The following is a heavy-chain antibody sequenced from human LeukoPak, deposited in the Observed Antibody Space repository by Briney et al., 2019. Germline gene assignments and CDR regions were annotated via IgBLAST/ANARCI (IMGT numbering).Heavy chain of an antibody. CDR1: GYTFTGYY. V-gene: IGHV1-2*02. CDR3: AKDSVPRWVAAAGIGTLFDY. Sequence: ASVKVSCKASGYTFTGYYMHWVRQAPGQGLEWMGWINPNSGGTNYAQKFQGRVTMTRDTSISTAYMELSRLRSDDTAVYYCAKDSVPRWVAAAGIGTLFDYWGQGTLVTVSS. CDR2: INPNSGGT. D-gene: IGHD6-13*01. J-gene: IGHJ4*02.